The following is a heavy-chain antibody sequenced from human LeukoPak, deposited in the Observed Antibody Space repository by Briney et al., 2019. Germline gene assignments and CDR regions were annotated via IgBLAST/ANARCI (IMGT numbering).Heavy chain of an antibody. CDR1: GFTFISYA. CDR3: ALKEGYSYGSDYFDY. V-gene: IGHV3-23*01. Sequence: GGSLRLSCAASGFTFISYAMSWVRQAPGKGLEWVSAISGSGGSTYYADSVKGRFTISRDNSKNTLNLQMNSLRAEDTAVYYCALKEGYSYGSDYFDYWGQGTLVTVSS. CDR2: ISGSGGST. J-gene: IGHJ4*02. D-gene: IGHD5-18*01.